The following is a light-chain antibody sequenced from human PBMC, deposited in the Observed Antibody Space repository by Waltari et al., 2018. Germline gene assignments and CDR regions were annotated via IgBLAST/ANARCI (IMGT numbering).Light chain of an antibody. J-gene: IGKJ2*01. V-gene: IGKV1-5*01. Sequence: DIQMTQSPSTLSASVGDRVTHTCRASQSISSWLAWYQQKPGKAPKLLIYDASSLESGVPSRFSGSGSGTEFTLTISSLQPDDFATYYCQQYNSYSPYTFGQGTKLEIK. CDR1: QSISSW. CDR2: DAS. CDR3: QQYNSYSPYT.